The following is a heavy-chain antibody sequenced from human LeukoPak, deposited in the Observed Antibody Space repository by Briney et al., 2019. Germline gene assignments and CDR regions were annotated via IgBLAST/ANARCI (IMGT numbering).Heavy chain of an antibody. CDR2: IHYSGTT. V-gene: IGHV4-59*01. Sequence: SETLSLTCTVSGGSISSYYWSWIRQPPGKGLEWIGYIHYSGTTNYNPSLKSRVTISVDTSKNQLSLKLSSVTAADTAVYYCARVSWFPGTSYYYMDVWGKGTTVTISS. J-gene: IGHJ6*03. D-gene: IGHD1-1*01. CDR1: GGSISSYY. CDR3: ARVSWFPGTSYYYMDV.